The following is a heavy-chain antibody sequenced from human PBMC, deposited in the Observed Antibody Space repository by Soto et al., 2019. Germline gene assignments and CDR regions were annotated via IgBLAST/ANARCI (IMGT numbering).Heavy chain of an antibody. J-gene: IGHJ4*02. CDR3: ARVLATIPDLCFDY. D-gene: IGHD5-12*01. CDR1: GGSISSGGYY. CDR2: IYYSGST. V-gene: IGHV4-31*03. Sequence: QVQLQESGPGLVKPSQTLSLTCTVSGGSISSGGYYWSWIRQHPGKGLEWIGYIYYSGSTYYNPSLKSRVTIAVDTSKNQFSLKLSSVTAADTAVYYCARVLATIPDLCFDYWGQGTLVTVSS.